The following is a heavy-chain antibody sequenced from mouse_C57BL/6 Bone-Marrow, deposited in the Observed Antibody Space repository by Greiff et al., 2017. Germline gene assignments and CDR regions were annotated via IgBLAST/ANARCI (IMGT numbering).Heavy chain of an antibody. J-gene: IGHJ4*01. CDR3: ARHYCYAMDY. V-gene: IGHV5-9*01. Sequence: EVQVVESGGGLVKPGGSLKLSCAASGFTFSSYTMSWVRQTPEKRLEWVATISGGGGNTYYPDSVKGRFTISRDNAKNTLYLQMSSLRSEDTALYYCARHYCYAMDYWGQGTSVTVSS. CDR1: GFTFSSYT. CDR2: ISGGGGNT.